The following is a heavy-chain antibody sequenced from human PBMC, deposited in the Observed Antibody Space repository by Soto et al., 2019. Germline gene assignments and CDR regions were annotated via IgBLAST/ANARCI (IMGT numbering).Heavy chain of an antibody. J-gene: IGHJ6*02. V-gene: IGHV3-30-3*01. CDR3: ARRASGAYGMDV. Sequence: PGVSLRLSCAASRFPSSSYAMHWVRQAQGKGLEWVAVISYDGSNKYYADSVKGRFTISRDNSKNTLYLQMNSLRAEDTAVYYCARRASGAYGMDVWGQGTTVTVS. CDR1: RFPSSSYA. CDR2: ISYDGSNK. D-gene: IGHD6-6*01.